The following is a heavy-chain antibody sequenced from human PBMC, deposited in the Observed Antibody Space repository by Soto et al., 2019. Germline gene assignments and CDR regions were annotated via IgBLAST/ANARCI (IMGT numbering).Heavy chain of an antibody. V-gene: IGHV3-33*01. Sequence: QVQLVESEGGVVQPGRSLRVSCVASGISISRHGMHWVCQAPGKGLEWVAGMDYDETNKYYADSVKGRFTISRDTSKNTVYLQMNGLRVDDTAVYFCARDLAHWSICFEDRGQGTLVSVSS. CDR2: MDYDETNK. CDR3: ARDLAHWSICFED. CDR1: GISISRHG. D-gene: IGHD2-8*02. J-gene: IGHJ4*02.